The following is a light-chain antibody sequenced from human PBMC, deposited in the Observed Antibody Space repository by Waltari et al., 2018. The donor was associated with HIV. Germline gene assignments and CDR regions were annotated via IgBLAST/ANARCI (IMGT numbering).Light chain of an antibody. CDR1: SSHVGGNDY. CDR3: NSYTHTNPS. J-gene: IGLJ2*01. CDR2: EDN. Sequence: QSAPTQPASVSGSPGPSITISCTGTSSHVGGNDYFSWYQQYPGKAPQVLIYEDNKRPSGISSRFSGSKSGNTASLTISGLQAEDEADYYCNSYTHTNPSFGGGTRVTVL. V-gene: IGLV2-14*01.